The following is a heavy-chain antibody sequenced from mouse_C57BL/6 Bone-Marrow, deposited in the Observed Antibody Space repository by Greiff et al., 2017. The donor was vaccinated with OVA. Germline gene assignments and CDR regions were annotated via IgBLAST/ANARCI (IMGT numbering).Heavy chain of an antibody. CDR2: ISSGGSYT. D-gene: IGHD1-1*01. V-gene: IGHV5-6*01. Sequence: VHLVESGGDLVKPGGSLKLSCAASGFTFSSYGMSWVRQTPDKRLEWVANISSGGSYTYYTDSVKGRFTISRDNAKNTQYLQMSSLKSEDTAMYYCATASDGSRTGFAYWGQRTLVTVSA. CDR3: ATASDGSRTGFAY. J-gene: IGHJ3*01. CDR1: GFTFSSYG.